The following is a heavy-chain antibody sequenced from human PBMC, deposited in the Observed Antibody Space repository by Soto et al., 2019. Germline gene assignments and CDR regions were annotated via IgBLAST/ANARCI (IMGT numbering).Heavy chain of an antibody. CDR2: IKQDGSEK. J-gene: IGHJ4*02. Sequence: GGSLRLSCAASGFIFSAYSMSWVRQAPGKGLEWVANIKQDGSEKFYVDSVKGRFTISRDNARNYLSLQMNSLRADDTAVYYCAKGVSGAYDYWGQGTLVTVSS. CDR3: AKGVSGAYDY. D-gene: IGHD6-19*01. CDR1: GFIFSAYS. V-gene: IGHV3-7*05.